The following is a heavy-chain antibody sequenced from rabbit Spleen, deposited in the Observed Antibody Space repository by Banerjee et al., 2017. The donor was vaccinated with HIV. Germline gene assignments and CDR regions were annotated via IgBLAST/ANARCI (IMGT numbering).Heavy chain of an antibody. J-gene: IGHJ4*01. CDR2: TGTGSSST. D-gene: IGHD6-1*01. Sequence: QSLEESGGDLVKPGTSLTLTCKASGFSFSSGYYMCWVRQAPGKGLEWIGCTGTGSSSTYYASWAKGRFTISKTSSTTVTLQMTSLTAADTATYFCASAYSDVYFNLWGPGTLGTVS. CDR1: GFSFSSGYY. CDR3: ASAYSDVYFNL. V-gene: IGHV1S40*01.